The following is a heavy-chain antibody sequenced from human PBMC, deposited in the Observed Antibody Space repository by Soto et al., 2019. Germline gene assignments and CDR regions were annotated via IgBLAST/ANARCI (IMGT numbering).Heavy chain of an antibody. CDR1: GYTFTGYY. V-gene: IGHV1-2*02. Sequence: GASVKVSCKASGYTFTGYYMHWVRQAPGQGLEWMGWISPNSGGTNYAQKFQGRVTMTRDTSISTAYMELSRLRSDDTAVYYCARDSLQIQLWLRLYYYGMDVWGQGTTVTVSS. CDR2: ISPNSGGT. CDR3: ARDSLQIQLWLRLYYYGMDV. D-gene: IGHD5-18*01. J-gene: IGHJ6*02.